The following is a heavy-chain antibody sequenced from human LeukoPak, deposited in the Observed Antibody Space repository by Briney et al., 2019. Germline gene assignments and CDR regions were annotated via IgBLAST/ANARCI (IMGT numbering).Heavy chain of an antibody. V-gene: IGHV4-39*01. CDR2: IHYIGNT. CDR1: GVSISTSSYY. D-gene: IGHD2-8*02. Sequence: SETLSLTCTVSGVSISTSSYYWVWLRHPPGKGLEWFGNIHYIGNTSYNPSLKSRVTISVDTSKNQFSLKLSSVTAADTAVYYCASPAGDYYMDVWGKGTTVIVSS. CDR3: ASPAGDYYMDV. J-gene: IGHJ6*03.